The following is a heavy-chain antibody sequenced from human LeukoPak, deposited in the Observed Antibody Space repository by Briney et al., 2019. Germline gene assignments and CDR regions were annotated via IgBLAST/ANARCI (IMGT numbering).Heavy chain of an antibody. J-gene: IGHJ6*03. CDR1: GGSFSGYY. D-gene: IGHD3-10*01. Sequence: SETLSLTCAVYGGSFSGYYWSWIRQPPGKGLEWIGEINHSGSANYNPSLKSRVTISVDTSKNQFSLKLSSVTAADTAVYYCARRVGRWFGERAYYYNYMDVWGKGTTVTISS. CDR3: ARRVGRWFGERAYYYNYMDV. CDR2: INHSGSA. V-gene: IGHV4-34*01.